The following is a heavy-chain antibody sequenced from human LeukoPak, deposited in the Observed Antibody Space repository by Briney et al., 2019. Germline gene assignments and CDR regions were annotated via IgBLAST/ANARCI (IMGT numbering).Heavy chain of an antibody. V-gene: IGHV1-24*01. Sequence: GASVKVSCKVSGYTLTQLTIHWVRQAPGKGLEWMGGFHPDDGETVYARRFQGRVTMTEDTSTDTAYMELSSLRSDDTAVYYCATSPLWSGDQHDYWGQGTLVIVSS. CDR2: FHPDDGET. CDR3: ATSPLWSGDQHDY. D-gene: IGHD3-3*01. CDR1: GYTLTQLT. J-gene: IGHJ4*02.